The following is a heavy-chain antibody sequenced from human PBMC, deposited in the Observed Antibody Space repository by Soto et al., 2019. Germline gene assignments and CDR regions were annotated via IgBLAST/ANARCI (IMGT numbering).Heavy chain of an antibody. D-gene: IGHD2-15*01. Sequence: ASVKVSCKASGYTFTIYYMHWVRQAPGQGLEWMGIINPSGGSTSYAQKFQGRVTMTRDTSTSTVYMELSSLRSEDTAVYYCARDIVVVVAATTYYYYMEVWGKGTTVTVSS. CDR2: INPSGGST. CDR3: ARDIVVVVAATTYYYYMEV. J-gene: IGHJ6*03. CDR1: GYTFTIYY. V-gene: IGHV1-46*03.